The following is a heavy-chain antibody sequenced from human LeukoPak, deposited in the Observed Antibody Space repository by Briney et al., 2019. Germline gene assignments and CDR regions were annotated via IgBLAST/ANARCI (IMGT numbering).Heavy chain of an antibody. CDR1: GFTFSSYG. CDR2: VRYDGSNK. V-gene: IGHV3-30*02. CDR3: AKDRGSGSHCPGY. J-gene: IGHJ4*02. Sequence: GGSLRLSCAASGFTFSSYGMHWVRQAPGKGLEWVAFVRYDGSNKYYADSVKGRFTISRDNSKNTLYLQMNSLRAEDTAVYYCAKDRGSGSHCPGYWGQGTLVTVSS. D-gene: IGHD1-26*01.